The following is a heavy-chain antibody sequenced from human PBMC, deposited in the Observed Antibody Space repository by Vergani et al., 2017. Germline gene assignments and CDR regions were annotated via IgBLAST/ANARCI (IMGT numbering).Heavy chain of an antibody. Sequence: EVQLLASGGNLVQPGGSLRLSCAASGFTFTNFAMTWVRQAPGEGLEWVSGISGSGGFTYYADSVKGRFTISRDNSKNTMFLQMNNLRAEDTAVYYCAKDNVPGYYDSSGYCDYWGQGTLVTVSS. D-gene: IGHD3-22*01. V-gene: IGHV3-23*01. J-gene: IGHJ4*02. CDR3: AKDNVPGYYDSSGYCDY. CDR1: GFTFTNFA. CDR2: ISGSGGFT.